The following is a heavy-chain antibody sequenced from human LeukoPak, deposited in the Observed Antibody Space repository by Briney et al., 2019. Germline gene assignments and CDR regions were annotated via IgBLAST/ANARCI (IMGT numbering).Heavy chain of an antibody. CDR3: ARGASGDYLSYYYYYGMDV. Sequence: SETLSLTCAVYGGSFSGYYWSWIRQPPGKGLEWIGEINHSGSTNYNPSLKSRATISVDTSKNQFSLKLSSVTAADTAVYYCARGASGDYLSYYYYYGMDVWGQGTTVTVSS. J-gene: IGHJ6*02. D-gene: IGHD4-17*01. V-gene: IGHV4-34*01. CDR2: INHSGST. CDR1: GGSFSGYY.